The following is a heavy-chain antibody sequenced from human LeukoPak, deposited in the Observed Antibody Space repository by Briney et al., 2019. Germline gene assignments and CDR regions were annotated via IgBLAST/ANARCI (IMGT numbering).Heavy chain of an antibody. D-gene: IGHD2-2*01. V-gene: IGHV3-48*01. CDR1: GFTFSSYS. Sequence: GGSLRLSCAASGFTFSSYSMNWVRQAPGKGLEWVSYISSSSSTIYYADSVKGRFTISRDNAKNSLYLQMNSLRAEDTAVYYCARDEIVPPGIFNFDYWGQGTQVTVSS. J-gene: IGHJ4*02. CDR2: ISSSSSTI. CDR3: ARDEIVPPGIFNFDY.